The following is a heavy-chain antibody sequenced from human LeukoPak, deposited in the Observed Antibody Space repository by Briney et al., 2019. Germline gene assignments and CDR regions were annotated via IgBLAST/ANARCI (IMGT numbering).Heavy chain of an antibody. D-gene: IGHD1-26*01. CDR3: ARDSGSLPYYYYYMDV. Sequence: SVKVSCKASGGTLSSYAISWVRQAPGQGLEWMGGIIPIFGTANYAQKFQGRVTITADESTSTAYMELSSLRSEDTAVYYCARDSGSLPYYYYYMDVWGKGTTVTVSS. CDR2: IIPIFGTA. V-gene: IGHV1-69*13. CDR1: GGTLSSYA. J-gene: IGHJ6*03.